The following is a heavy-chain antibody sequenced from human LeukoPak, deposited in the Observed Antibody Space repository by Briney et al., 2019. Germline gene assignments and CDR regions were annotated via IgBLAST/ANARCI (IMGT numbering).Heavy chain of an antibody. CDR1: GGSISSSSYY. V-gene: IGHV4-39*01. J-gene: IGHJ5*02. CDR3: ARHVGILYYYGSGSWPPANWFDP. Sequence: SETLSLTCTVSGGSISSSSYYWGWIRQPPGKGLEWIGSIYYSGSTYYNPSLKSRVTISVDTSKNQFSLKLSSVTAADTAVYYCARHVGILYYYGSGSWPPANWFDPWGQGTLVTVSS. D-gene: IGHD3-10*01. CDR2: IYYSGST.